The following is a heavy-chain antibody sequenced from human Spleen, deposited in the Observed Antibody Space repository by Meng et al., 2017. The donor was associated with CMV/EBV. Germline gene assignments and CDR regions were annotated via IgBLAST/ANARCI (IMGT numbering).Heavy chain of an antibody. CDR3: ARVSTSGWYSRSDYYYYGMDV. D-gene: IGHD6-19*01. CDR2: IKQDGSEK. V-gene: IGHV3-7*01. Sequence: GGSLRLSCAASGFTFSGYWMTWVRQAPGKGLEWVANIKQDGSEKYYMNSVKGRFTISRDNAKNSLYLQMNSLRAEDTAVYYCARVSTSGWYSRSDYYYYGMDVWGQGTTVTVSS. CDR1: GFTFSGYW. J-gene: IGHJ6*02.